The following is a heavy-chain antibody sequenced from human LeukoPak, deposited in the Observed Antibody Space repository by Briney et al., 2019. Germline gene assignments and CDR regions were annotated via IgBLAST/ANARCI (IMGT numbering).Heavy chain of an antibody. V-gene: IGHV3-23*01. J-gene: IGHJ5*02. CDR3: AKEKEVGAIRTLDP. D-gene: IGHD1-26*01. CDR1: GFTFSSYA. Sequence: GGYLRLSCAASGFTFSSYAMSWVREAPGEGLEWGSAISGSGSGSYYADSVRGWFTISRDNYKNKLYLQMNSLRAEDTAVYYCAKEKEVGAIRTLDPWGQGTLVTVSS. CDR2: ISGSGSGS.